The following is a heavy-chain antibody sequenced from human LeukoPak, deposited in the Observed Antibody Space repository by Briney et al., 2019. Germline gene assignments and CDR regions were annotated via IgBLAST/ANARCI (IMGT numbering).Heavy chain of an antibody. Sequence: SVKVSCKASGGTFSSYAISWVRQAPGQGLEWMGGIIPIFGTANYAQKFQGRVTITTDESTSTAYMELSSLRSEGTAVYYCARKVHCTSTSCYAPFDYWGQGTLVTVSS. V-gene: IGHV1-69*05. D-gene: IGHD2-2*01. CDR2: IIPIFGTA. CDR3: ARKVHCTSTSCYAPFDY. CDR1: GGTFSSYA. J-gene: IGHJ4*02.